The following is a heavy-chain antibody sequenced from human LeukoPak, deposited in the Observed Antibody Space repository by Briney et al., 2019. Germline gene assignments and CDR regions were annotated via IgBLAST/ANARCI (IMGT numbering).Heavy chain of an antibody. Sequence: ASVKVSCKASGYTFTIYYIHWVRQAPGQGLEWMGVINPSGGSTDNAQKFQGRVTMTSDMSTSTVYMELSSLISEDTAMYYCARGYSLYYFDYWGQGTLVTVSS. CDR1: GYTFTIYY. CDR2: INPSGGST. CDR3: ARGYSLYYFDY. J-gene: IGHJ4*02. V-gene: IGHV1-46*01. D-gene: IGHD5-18*01.